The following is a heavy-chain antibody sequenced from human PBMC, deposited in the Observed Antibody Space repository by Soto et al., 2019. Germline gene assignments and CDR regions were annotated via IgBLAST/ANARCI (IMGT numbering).Heavy chain of an antibody. V-gene: IGHV1-18*01. CDR2: ISAYNGNT. CDR1: GYTLTSYG. CDR3: ARDVDCSSTSCPLNYYYGMDV. Sequence: ASVKVSCKASGYTLTSYGISWVRQAPGQGLEWMGWISAYNGNTNYAQKLQGRVTMTTDTSTSTAYMELRSLRSDDTAVYYCARDVDCSSTSCPLNYYYGMDVWGQGTTVTVSS. D-gene: IGHD2-2*01. J-gene: IGHJ6*02.